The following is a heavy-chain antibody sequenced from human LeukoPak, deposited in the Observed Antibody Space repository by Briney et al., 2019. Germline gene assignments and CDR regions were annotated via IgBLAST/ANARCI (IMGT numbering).Heavy chain of an antibody. D-gene: IGHD1-26*01. Sequence: SETLSLTCTVSGGSISSYYWSWIRQPPGKGLEWIGYIYYSGSTSYNPSLKSRVTISVDTSKNQFSLKLSSVTAADTAVYYCASSGSYYGAYDYWGQGTLVTVSS. CDR3: ASSGSYYGAYDY. CDR2: IYYSGST. J-gene: IGHJ4*02. V-gene: IGHV4-59*01. CDR1: GGSISSYY.